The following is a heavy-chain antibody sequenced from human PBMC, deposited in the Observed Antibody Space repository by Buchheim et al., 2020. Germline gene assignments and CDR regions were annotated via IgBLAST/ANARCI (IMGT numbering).Heavy chain of an antibody. Sequence: EVQLVESGGGLVQPGGSLRLSCAASGFTFSSYAMSWVRQAPGKGLEWVSAISGSGGSTYYADSVKGRFTIPRDNSKNTLYLQMNSLRAEDTAVYYCAKAPLWMVRGVIEISYYYGMDVWGQGTT. D-gene: IGHD3-10*01. CDR3: AKAPLWMVRGVIEISYYYGMDV. J-gene: IGHJ6*02. CDR1: GFTFSSYA. CDR2: ISGSGGST. V-gene: IGHV3-23*04.